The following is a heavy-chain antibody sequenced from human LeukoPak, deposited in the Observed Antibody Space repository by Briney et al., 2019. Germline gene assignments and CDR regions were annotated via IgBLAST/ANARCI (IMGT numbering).Heavy chain of an antibody. Sequence: GGPLNFPGAASGFPFSDFAMSGAARVQGKGWKLFSAISGGSTYYADSVKGRFTISRDNSKNTLYLQMNSLRAEDTAVYYCAKSRNSGYSLFDYWGQETLVTVSS. D-gene: IGHD3-22*01. CDR1: GFPFSDFA. J-gene: IGHJ4*02. V-gene: IGHV3-23*01. CDR2: ISGGST. CDR3: AKSRNSGYSLFDY.